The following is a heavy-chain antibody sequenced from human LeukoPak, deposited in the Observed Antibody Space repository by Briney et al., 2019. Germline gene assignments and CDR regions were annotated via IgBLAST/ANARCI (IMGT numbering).Heavy chain of an antibody. CDR1: GGSISSNSYY. CDR3: ARDPRIAARPSFDY. D-gene: IGHD6-6*01. Sequence: SETLSLTCAVSGGSISSNSYYWGWIRQPPGKGLEWIGSIYYSGSTYYNPSLKSRVTISVDTSKNQFSLKLSSVTAADTAVYYCARDPRIAARPSFDYWGQGTLVTVSS. V-gene: IGHV4-39*07. J-gene: IGHJ4*02. CDR2: IYYSGST.